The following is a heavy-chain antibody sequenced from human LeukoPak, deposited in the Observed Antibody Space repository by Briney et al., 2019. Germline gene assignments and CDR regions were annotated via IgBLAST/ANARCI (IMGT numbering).Heavy chain of an antibody. CDR3: ARDGYSYGLYFDY. CDR1: GFTFSSYS. V-gene: IGHV3-21*01. J-gene: IGHJ4*02. CDR2: ISSSSSYI. Sequence: GGSLRLPCAASGFTFSSYSMNWVRQAPGKGLEWVSSISSSSSYIYYADSVKGRFTIPRDNAKNSLYLQMNSLRAEDTAVYYCARDGYSYGLYFDYWGQGTLVTVSS. D-gene: IGHD5-18*01.